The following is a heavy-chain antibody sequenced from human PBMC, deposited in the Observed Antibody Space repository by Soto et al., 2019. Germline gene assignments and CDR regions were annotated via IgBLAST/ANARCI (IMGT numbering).Heavy chain of an antibody. CDR3: ARDYNWNDVSAAFDI. Sequence: QVQLVQSGAEVKKPGSSVKVSCKASGGTFSSYTISWVRQAPGQGLEWMGRIIPILGIANYAQKFQGRVTITADKSTSTAYMELSSLRSEDTAVYYCARDYNWNDVSAAFDIRGQGTMVTVSS. J-gene: IGHJ3*02. D-gene: IGHD1-20*01. V-gene: IGHV1-69*08. CDR1: GGTFSSYT. CDR2: IIPILGIA.